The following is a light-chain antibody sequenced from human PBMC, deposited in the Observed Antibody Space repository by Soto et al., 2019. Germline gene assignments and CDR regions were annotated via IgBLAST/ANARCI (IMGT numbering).Light chain of an antibody. J-gene: IGKJ1*01. V-gene: IGKV3-20*01. CDR2: GAS. CDR3: QQYGSSPWT. CDR1: QNIGTY. Sequence: IVLTQAPGTLSLSPGERATLSCRASQNIGTYLAWYQHKPGQAPSVLIYGASSRATGIPDRVSGSGSGTDFTLSISRLEPEDFAVYYCQQYGSSPWTFGQGTKVDI.